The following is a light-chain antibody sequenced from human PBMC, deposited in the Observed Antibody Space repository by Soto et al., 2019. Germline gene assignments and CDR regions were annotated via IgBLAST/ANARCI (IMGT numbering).Light chain of an antibody. V-gene: IGLV2-14*03. Sequence: QSVLTQPASVSGSPGQSITISCTGTSSDVGGYNYVSWYQHHPGMAPKLMIYDVSNRPSRVSNRFSGSKSGNTASLTISGLQAEDEADYYCSSYTSTTTLLFGGGTKLTVL. CDR3: SSYTSTTTLL. CDR2: DVS. J-gene: IGLJ2*01. CDR1: SSDVGGYNY.